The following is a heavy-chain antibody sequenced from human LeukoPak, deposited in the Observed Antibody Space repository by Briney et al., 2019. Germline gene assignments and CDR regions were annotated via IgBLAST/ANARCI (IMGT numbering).Heavy chain of an antibody. CDR3: ARGCSSTSCYLPSWFDP. Sequence: ASVKVSCKASGYTFTSYYMHWVRQAPGQGREWMGIINPSGGSTSYAQKFQGRVTITRDTSTSTVYIELSSLRSEDTAVYYCARGCSSTSCYLPSWFDPWGQGTLVTVSS. J-gene: IGHJ5*02. CDR2: INPSGGST. D-gene: IGHD2-2*01. V-gene: IGHV1-46*01. CDR1: GYTFTSYY.